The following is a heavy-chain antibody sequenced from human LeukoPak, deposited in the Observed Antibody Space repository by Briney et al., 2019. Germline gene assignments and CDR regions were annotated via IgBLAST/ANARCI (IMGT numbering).Heavy chain of an antibody. J-gene: IGHJ4*02. V-gene: IGHV3-30-3*01. Sequence: GGSLRLSCAASGFTFSSYTIHWVRQAPGKGLDWVAAISYDGSNKYYADSVKGRFTMSRDNSKNTVYLQMNSLTTEDTALYHCARENTRRTDYWGQGTLVTVSS. D-gene: IGHD1-26*01. CDR2: ISYDGSNK. CDR3: ARENTRRTDY. CDR1: GFTFSSYT.